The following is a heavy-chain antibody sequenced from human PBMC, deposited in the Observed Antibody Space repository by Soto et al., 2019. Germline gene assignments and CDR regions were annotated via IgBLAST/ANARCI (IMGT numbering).Heavy chain of an antibody. J-gene: IGHJ6*02. CDR2: ITSGSTI. CDR3: ARAPYSSGWYDYYYGMDV. V-gene: IGHV3-11*01. Sequence: QVQLVESGGGLVKPGGSLRLSCAASGFTFSDYYMSWIRQAPGKGLEWVPYITSGSTIYYADSVKGRFTISRDNAKNSLYLQMNSLRAEDTAVYYCARAPYSSGWYDYYYGMDVWGQGTTVTVSS. D-gene: IGHD6-19*01. CDR1: GFTFSDYY.